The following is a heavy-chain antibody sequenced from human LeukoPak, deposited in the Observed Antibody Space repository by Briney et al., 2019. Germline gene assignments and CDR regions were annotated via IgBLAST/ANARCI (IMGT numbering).Heavy chain of an antibody. CDR1: GGTFSSYA. V-gene: IGHV1-69*04. J-gene: IGHJ6*02. D-gene: IGHD3-22*01. CDR3: AREMGYYDSSGVWYYGVDV. CDR2: IIPILGIA. Sequence: SVKVSCKASGGTFSSYAISWVRQAPGQGLEWMGRIIPILGIANYAQKFQGRVTITADKSTSTAYMELSSLRSEDTAVYYCAREMGYYDSSGVWYYGVDVWGQGTTVTVSS.